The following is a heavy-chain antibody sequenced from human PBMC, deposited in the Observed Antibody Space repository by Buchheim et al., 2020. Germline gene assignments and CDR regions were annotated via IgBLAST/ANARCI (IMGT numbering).Heavy chain of an antibody. D-gene: IGHD3-10*01. J-gene: IGHJ4*02. CDR2: ISYDGSNK. CDR1: GFTFSSYA. V-gene: IGHV3-30-3*01. CDR3: ARGFTAPAITMVRGVISGTDY. Sequence: QVQLVESGGGVVQPGRSLRLSCAASGFTFSSYAMHWVRQAPGKGLEWVAVISYDGSNKYYADSVKGRFTISRDNSKNTLYLQMNSLRAEDTAVYYCARGFTAPAITMVRGVISGTDYWGQGTL.